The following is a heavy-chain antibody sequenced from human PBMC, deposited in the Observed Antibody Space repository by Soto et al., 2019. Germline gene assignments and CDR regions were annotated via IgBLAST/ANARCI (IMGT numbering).Heavy chain of an antibody. Sequence: EVQLLESGGGLVQPGGSLRLSCAASGFTFSSYAMSWVRQAPGKGLEWVSAISGSGGSTYYADSVKGRFTISRDNSKNTLYLQMNSLRAEDSAVYYCAKMRTIVVVVAAKDYWGQGTLVTVSS. CDR3: AKMRTIVVVVAAKDY. CDR1: GFTFSSYA. V-gene: IGHV3-23*01. D-gene: IGHD2-15*01. CDR2: ISGSGGST. J-gene: IGHJ4*02.